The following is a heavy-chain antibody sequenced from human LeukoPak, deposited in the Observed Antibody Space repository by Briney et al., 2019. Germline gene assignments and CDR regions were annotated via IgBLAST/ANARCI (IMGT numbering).Heavy chain of an antibody. V-gene: IGHV3-23*01. CDR2: IRESGGGT. CDR3: ARRGIVIRGVLIMGFHKAAYYFDH. D-gene: IGHD3-10*01. Sequence: GGSLRLSCVVSGITVSNYDMIWVRQAPGKGLEWVSGIRESGGGTNYGDSVKGRFTISRDNSKNTVYLQMNSLRAEDTALYFCARRGIVIRGVLIMGFHKAAYYFDHWGQGILVTVSS. CDR1: GITVSNYD. J-gene: IGHJ4*02.